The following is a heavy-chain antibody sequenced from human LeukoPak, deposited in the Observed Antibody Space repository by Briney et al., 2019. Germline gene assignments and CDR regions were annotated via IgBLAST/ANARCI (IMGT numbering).Heavy chain of an antibody. Sequence: GGSLRLSCAASGFTFSSYAMSWVRQAPGKGLEWFSAISGSGGSTYYADSVKGRFTISRDNSKNTLYLQMNSLRAEDTAVYYCAKAWWELPDYFDYWGQGTLVTVSS. J-gene: IGHJ4*02. CDR2: ISGSGGST. V-gene: IGHV3-23*01. CDR3: AKAWWELPDYFDY. D-gene: IGHD1-26*01. CDR1: GFTFSSYA.